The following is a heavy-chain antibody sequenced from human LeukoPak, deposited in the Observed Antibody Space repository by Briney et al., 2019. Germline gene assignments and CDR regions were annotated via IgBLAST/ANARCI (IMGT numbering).Heavy chain of an antibody. CDR1: GCTFTGYY. V-gene: IGHV1-8*02. CDR3: VRDGEGVAISVNYWFDP. D-gene: IGHD3-10*01. Sequence: ASVKVSCKASGCTFTGYYMHWVRQASGQGLEWMGWMNPNNGNTGYAQKFQGRVTMTRDTSISTAYMELRGLRSEDTAVYYCVRDGEGVAISVNYWFDPWGQGTLVTVSS. J-gene: IGHJ5*02. CDR2: MNPNNGNT.